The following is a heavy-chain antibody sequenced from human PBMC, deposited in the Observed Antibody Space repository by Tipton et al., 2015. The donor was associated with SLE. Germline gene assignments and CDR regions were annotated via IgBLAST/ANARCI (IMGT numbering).Heavy chain of an antibody. V-gene: IGHV3-11*01. CDR2: ISNGGTTK. D-gene: IGHD1-14*01. CDR1: GFSFSTSY. J-gene: IGHJ4*02. CDR3: ARDARGVSNRFAYLDY. Sequence: SLRLSCAASGFSFSTSYMSWIRQTPGKGLEWVSHISNGGTTKYYADSVKGRFSVSRDNFKDSLSLQMNSLRAEDTAVYYCARDARGVSNRFAYLDYWGRGILVSVS.